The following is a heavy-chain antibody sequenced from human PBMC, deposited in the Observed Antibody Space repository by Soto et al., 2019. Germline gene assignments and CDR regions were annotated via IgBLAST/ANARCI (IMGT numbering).Heavy chain of an antibody. CDR1: GGSFSGYY. CDR2: INHSGST. CDR3: ARGEGNHLDY. J-gene: IGHJ4*02. Sequence: ASEALSLTCAVYGGSFSGYYWSWIRQPPGKGLEWIGEINHSGSTNYNPSLKSRVTISVDTSKNQFSLKLSSVTAADTAVYYCARGEGNHLDYWGQGTLVTVSS. D-gene: IGHD1-1*01. V-gene: IGHV4-34*01.